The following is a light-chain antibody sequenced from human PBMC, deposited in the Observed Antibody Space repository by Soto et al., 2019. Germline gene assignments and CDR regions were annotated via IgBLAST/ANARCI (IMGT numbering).Light chain of an antibody. CDR3: QQRSNWTIT. Sequence: EIVMTQSPATLSVSPGERATLYCRASQSVSSNLAWYQQKPGQDPRLLIYGASTRAPGIPARFSGSGSGTDFNLTISRLETEDFTVYDCQQRSNWTITFGQGTRLEIK. CDR1: QSVSSN. V-gene: IGKV3D-15*01. J-gene: IGKJ5*01. CDR2: GAS.